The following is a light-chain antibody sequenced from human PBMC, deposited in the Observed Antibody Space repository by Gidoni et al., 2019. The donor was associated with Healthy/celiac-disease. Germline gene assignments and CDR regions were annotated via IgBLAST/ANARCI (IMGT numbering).Light chain of an antibody. V-gene: IGLV3-21*04. J-gene: IGLJ2*01. CDR2: YDS. CDR1: NIGSKS. CDR3: QVWDSSSDHVV. Sequence: SYVLTQPPSVAVAPGKTARITCGGNNIGSKSVPWYQQKPGQAPVLVIYYDSVRPSGIPERFSGSNSGNTATLTISRVEAGDEADYYCQVWDSSSDHVVFGGGTKLTVL.